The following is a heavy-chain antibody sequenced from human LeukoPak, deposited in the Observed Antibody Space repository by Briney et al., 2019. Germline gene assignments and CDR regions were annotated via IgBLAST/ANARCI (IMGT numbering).Heavy chain of an antibody. V-gene: IGHV1-69*01. Sequence: SVKVSCKASGGTFSSYAISWVRQAPGQGLEWMGGIIPIFGTANYAQKFQGRVTITADESTSTAYMELSSLRSEDTAVYYCAIPYYDYVWGSYRLEHFQHWGQGTLVTVSS. J-gene: IGHJ1*01. CDR2: IIPIFGTA. CDR3: AIPYYDYVWGSYRLEHFQH. D-gene: IGHD3-16*02. CDR1: GGTFSSYA.